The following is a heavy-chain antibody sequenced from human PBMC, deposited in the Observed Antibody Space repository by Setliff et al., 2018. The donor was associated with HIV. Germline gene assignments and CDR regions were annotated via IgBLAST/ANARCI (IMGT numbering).Heavy chain of an antibody. Sequence: SETLSLTCAVYGGSFSGYYWSWIRQPPGKGLEWIGEVNHSGSTNYNPSLKSRVTISVDTSKNQFSLKLSSVTAAGTAVYYCARHDSGGYYSLDYWGQGTLVTVSS. D-gene: IGHD3-22*01. CDR1: GGSFSGYY. CDR2: VNHSGST. CDR3: ARHDSGGYYSLDY. V-gene: IGHV4-34*01. J-gene: IGHJ4*02.